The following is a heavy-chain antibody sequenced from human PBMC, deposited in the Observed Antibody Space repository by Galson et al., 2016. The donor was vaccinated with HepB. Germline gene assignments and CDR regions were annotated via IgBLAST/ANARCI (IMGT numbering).Heavy chain of an antibody. J-gene: IGHJ4*02. CDR3: ARQTTFGVVTYFDL. D-gene: IGHD3-3*01. CDR2: IAYNGRT. Sequence: LSLTCTISGGSIRNYFWSWIRQPPGKGLEWIGYIAYNGRTNYNPSLKSRVIISMDTSKNYFSLRLSSVAAADTAVYYCARQTTFGVVTYFDLWGQGTLVTVSS. CDR1: GGSIRNYF. V-gene: IGHV4-59*01.